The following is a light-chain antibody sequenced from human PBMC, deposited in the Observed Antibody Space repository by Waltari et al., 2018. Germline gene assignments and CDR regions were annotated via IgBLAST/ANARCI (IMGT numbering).Light chain of an antibody. CDR2: VNRDGSH. CDR1: SGHSSNV. Sequence: QLVLTQSPSASASLGASVKLTCTLSSGHSSNVIAWHQQQPEKGPRYLMKVNRDGSHSKGDGIPDRFSGSSSGAERYLTLSSLQSEDEADYYCQTGGHGTWVFGGGTKLTVL. V-gene: IGLV4-69*01. J-gene: IGLJ3*02. CDR3: QTGGHGTWV.